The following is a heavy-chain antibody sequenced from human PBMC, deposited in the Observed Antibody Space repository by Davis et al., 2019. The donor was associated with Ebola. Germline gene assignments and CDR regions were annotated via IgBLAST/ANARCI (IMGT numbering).Heavy chain of an antibody. CDR3: ARAFLHENLDY. D-gene: IGHD1-14*01. CDR2: VSHREREK. CDR1: GFTFRNYA. J-gene: IGHJ4*02. Sequence: GESLKISCAASGFTFRNYAMHWVRQAPGKGLEWVAVVSHREREKYYADSVKGRFTISRDNSKNTVSLLMDSLSSDDATVYYCARAFLHENLDYWGQGALVSVSS. V-gene: IGHV3-30*04.